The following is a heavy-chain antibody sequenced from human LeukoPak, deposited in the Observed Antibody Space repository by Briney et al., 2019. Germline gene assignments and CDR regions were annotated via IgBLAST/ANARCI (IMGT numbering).Heavy chain of an antibody. CDR2: IYYSGST. D-gene: IGHD6-6*01. Sequence: PSETLSLTCTVSGGCISSYYWSWIRQPPGKGLEWIGYIYYSGSTNYNPSLKSRVTISVDTSKNQFSLKLSSVTAADTAVYYCARDSIADLNYYYYGMDVWGQGTTVTVSS. J-gene: IGHJ6*02. CDR1: GGCISSYY. V-gene: IGHV4-59*01. CDR3: ARDSIADLNYYYYGMDV.